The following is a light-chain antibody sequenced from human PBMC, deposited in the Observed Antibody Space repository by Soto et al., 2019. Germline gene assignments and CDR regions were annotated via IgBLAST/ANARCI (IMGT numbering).Light chain of an antibody. Sequence: QSALTQPASVSGSPVQSITISCTGTSSDVGGYKYVYWYQQHPGKAPKLMIYDVSNRPSGVSNRFSGSKSGNTASLTISGLQAEDEADYYCSSYTSNNTLVVFGGGTKLTVL. J-gene: IGLJ2*01. CDR1: SSDVGGYKY. V-gene: IGLV2-14*01. CDR3: SSYTSNNTLVV. CDR2: DVS.